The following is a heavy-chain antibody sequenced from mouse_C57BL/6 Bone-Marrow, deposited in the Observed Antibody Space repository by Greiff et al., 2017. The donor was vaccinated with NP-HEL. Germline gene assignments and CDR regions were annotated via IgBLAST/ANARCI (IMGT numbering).Heavy chain of an antibody. CDR3: AREGGYYRYAMDY. D-gene: IGHD2-3*01. CDR1: GYTFTSYW. Sequence: QVQLQQSGAELVKPGASVKLSCKASGYTFTSYWMHWVKQRPGQGLEWIGMIHPNSGSTNYNEKFKSKATLTVDKSSSTAYMQLSSLTSEDSAVYYCAREGGYYRYAMDYWGQGTSVTVSS. J-gene: IGHJ4*01. CDR2: IHPNSGST. V-gene: IGHV1-64*01.